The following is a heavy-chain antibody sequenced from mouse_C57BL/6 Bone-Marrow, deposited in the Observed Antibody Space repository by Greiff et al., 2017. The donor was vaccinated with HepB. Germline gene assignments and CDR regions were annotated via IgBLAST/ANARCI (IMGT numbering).Heavy chain of an antibody. CDR1: GYTFTSYG. CDR3: ARSLLLRYYYAMDY. J-gene: IGHJ4*01. CDR2: IYPRSGNT. Sequence: VQLQQSGAELARPGASVKLSCKASGYTFTSYGISWVKQRTGQGLEWIGEIYPRSGNTYYNEKFKGKATLTADKSSSTAYMELRSLTSEDSAVYFCARSLLLRYYYAMDYWGQGTSVTVSS. V-gene: IGHV1-81*01. D-gene: IGHD1-1*01.